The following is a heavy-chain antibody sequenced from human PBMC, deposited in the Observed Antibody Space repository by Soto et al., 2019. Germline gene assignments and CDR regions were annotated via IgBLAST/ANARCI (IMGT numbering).Heavy chain of an antibody. V-gene: IGHV3-23*01. D-gene: IGHD3-3*01. CDR3: AKTQTFNGYYGGFDA. Sequence: EVQLWESGGGFVQPGGSLRLSCAATGFSFAGYALTWVRQAPGQGLEWLSAVSGGGASTYYADSVRGRFSISRDVSGNMIYLQLNRLTAGDTATYYCAKTQTFNGYYGGFDAWGQGTRVTVSS. CDR1: GFSFAGYA. CDR2: VSGGGAST. J-gene: IGHJ4*02.